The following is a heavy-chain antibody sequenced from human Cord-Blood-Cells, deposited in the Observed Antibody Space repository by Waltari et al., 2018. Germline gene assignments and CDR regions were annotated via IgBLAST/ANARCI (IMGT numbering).Heavy chain of an antibody. CDR2: IYTSGST. V-gene: IGHV4-4*07. D-gene: IGHD6-19*01. J-gene: IGHJ5*02. CDR3: ARGIAVAGYNWFDP. CDR1: GGSISSYY. Sequence: QVQLQESGPGLVKPSETLSLTCTVSGGSISSYYWSWIRQPAGKGLEWIGRIYTSGSTNYNPYLKSRVTMSVDTSKNQFSLKLSSVTAADTAVYYCARGIAVAGYNWFDPWGQGTLVTVSS.